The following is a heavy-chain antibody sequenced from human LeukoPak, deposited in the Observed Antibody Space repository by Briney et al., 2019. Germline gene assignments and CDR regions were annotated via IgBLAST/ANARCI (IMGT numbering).Heavy chain of an antibody. CDR3: ARDGYSFGHDFDY. V-gene: IGHV3-74*01. Sequence: GGSLRLSCAASGFTFSSYWMHWVRHTPGKGLVWVSRIKGDGSSTSYADSVKGRFTISRDNAKNTLYLQMNSLRAEDTAVYYCARDGYSFGHDFDYWGQGTLVTVPS. CDR1: GFTFSSYW. CDR2: IKGDGSST. J-gene: IGHJ4*02. D-gene: IGHD5-18*01.